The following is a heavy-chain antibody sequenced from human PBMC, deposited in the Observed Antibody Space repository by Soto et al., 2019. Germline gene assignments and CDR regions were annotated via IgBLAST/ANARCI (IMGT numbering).Heavy chain of an antibody. CDR3: AREVGYCNCGGCRYFDY. CDR2: INTASYI. Sequence: EVLLVESGGGLVKPGGSLRLSCAASGFTFSTYSMNWVRQAPGKGLEWVSSINTASYIYYAYSVNGRFTISRDDAKHSLYLKMNSLRDEDTAVYYCAREVGYCNCGGCRYFDYWCQGPLVPVSS. J-gene: IGHJ4*02. V-gene: IGHV3-21*01. CDR1: GFTFSTYS. D-gene: IGHD2-15*01.